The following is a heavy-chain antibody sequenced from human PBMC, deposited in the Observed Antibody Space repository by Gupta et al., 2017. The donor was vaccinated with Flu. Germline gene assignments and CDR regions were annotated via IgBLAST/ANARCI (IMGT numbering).Heavy chain of an antibody. CDR3: AKIKREVGTTEDF. D-gene: IGHD1-26*01. J-gene: IGHJ3*01. Sequence: QVQLQESGPGLVMPSDTLSLACAVSGDSVRDSYWSWIRETPGTGLEWIGFITGSGSTGYSPALKSRVTISLEMSKNKFSLKLRSVTAADTANYYCAKIKREVGTTEDFWGQGKMVTVSP. V-gene: IGHV4-59*08. CDR1: GDSVRDSY. CDR2: ITGSGST.